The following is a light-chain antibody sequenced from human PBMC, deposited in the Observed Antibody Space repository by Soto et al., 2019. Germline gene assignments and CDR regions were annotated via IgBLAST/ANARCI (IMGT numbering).Light chain of an antibody. Sequence: DIQMTQSPSSLSASVGDRVSITCRASQSISNYLNWYQQKPGKAPELLIYAASSLQSGVPSRFSGSGSGTECSRTISSLQPEDFGTYCCQQSYSTRMYAFGQGTKLEIK. J-gene: IGKJ2*01. CDR1: QSISNY. CDR2: AAS. V-gene: IGKV1-39*01. CDR3: QQSYSTRMYA.